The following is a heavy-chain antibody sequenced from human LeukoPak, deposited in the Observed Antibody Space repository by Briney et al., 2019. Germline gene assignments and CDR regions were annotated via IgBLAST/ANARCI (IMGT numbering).Heavy chain of an antibody. Sequence: PSETRSLACTVSAASISSYYWSWIRQPSGNGLEWIGYIYYSGSTNYNPPLKSRVTISVDTSKNQFSLQLSSVTAADTAVYYCARMVGDIVVVPAAMKRGWFDPWGQGTLVTVSS. J-gene: IGHJ5*02. V-gene: IGHV4-59*01. CDR1: AASISSYY. CDR3: ARMVGDIVVVPAAMKRGWFDP. D-gene: IGHD2-2*01. CDR2: IYYSGST.